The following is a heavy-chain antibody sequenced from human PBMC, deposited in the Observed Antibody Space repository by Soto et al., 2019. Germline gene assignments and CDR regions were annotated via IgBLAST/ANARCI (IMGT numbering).Heavy chain of an antibody. J-gene: IGHJ6*02. CDR1: GYIFASYG. V-gene: IGHV1-18*01. Sequence: QVQLVQSGAEVKKPGASVKVSCKASGYIFASYGISWVRQAPGQGLEWMGWISAYNGNTNYAQKLQGRVTMSTDTSTSTADRELRSLRSDDTAVYYCGRSVGLSYGMDVWGQGTTVTVSS. CDR2: ISAYNGNT. D-gene: IGHD1-26*01. CDR3: GRSVGLSYGMDV.